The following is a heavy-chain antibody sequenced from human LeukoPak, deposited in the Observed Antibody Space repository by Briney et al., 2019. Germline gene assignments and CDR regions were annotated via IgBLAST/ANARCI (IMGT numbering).Heavy chain of an antibody. CDR1: GGSTSSGGYY. D-gene: IGHD2-2*01. CDR3: ARFRDIVVVPAAIRAFDI. CDR2: IYHSGGT. V-gene: IGHV4-30-2*01. Sequence: SETLSLTCTVSGGSTSSGGYYWSWIRQPPGKGLEWIGYIYHSGGTYYNPSLKSRVTISVDRSKNQFSLKLSSVTAADTAVYYCARFRDIVVVPAAIRAFDIWGQGTLVTVSS. J-gene: IGHJ4*02.